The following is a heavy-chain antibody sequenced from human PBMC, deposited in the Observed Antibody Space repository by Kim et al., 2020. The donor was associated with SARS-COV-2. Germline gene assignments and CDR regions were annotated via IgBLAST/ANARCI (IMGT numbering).Heavy chain of an antibody. CDR1: GFTFSSYW. CDR2: IKEDGRET. Sequence: GGSLRLSCAASGFTFSSYWMSWVRQAPGKGLEWVADIKEDGRETNYVDSVKGRFTIYRDNAKNTLYLQMDSLRAEDTAVYYCARDILLWLARFDYCG. D-gene: IGHD4-17*01. J-gene: IGHJ4*01. V-gene: IGHV3-7*01. CDR3: ARDILLWLARFDY.